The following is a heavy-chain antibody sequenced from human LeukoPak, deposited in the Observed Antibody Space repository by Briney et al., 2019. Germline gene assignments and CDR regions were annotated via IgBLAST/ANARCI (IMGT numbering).Heavy chain of an antibody. J-gene: IGHJ4*02. CDR3: ASMITFGGVIATYAFDY. CDR1: GYSFTSYW. D-gene: IGHD3-16*02. V-gene: IGHV5-51*01. CDR2: IYPGDSDT. Sequence: ESLKISCKGSGYSFTSYWIGWVRQMPGKGLEWMGIIYPGDSDTRYSPSFQGQVTISADKSISTAYLQWSSLKASDTAMYYCASMITFGGVIATYAFDYWGQGTLVTVSS.